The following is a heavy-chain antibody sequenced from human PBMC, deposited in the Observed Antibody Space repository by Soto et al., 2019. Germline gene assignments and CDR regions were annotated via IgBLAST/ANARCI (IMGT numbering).Heavy chain of an antibody. CDR2: IYHSGST. D-gene: IGHD2-21*02. CDR3: ARTAGGGGDCDSDAYFDY. V-gene: IGHV4-38-2*01. CDR1: GYSISSGYY. J-gene: IGHJ4*02. Sequence: SETLSLTCAVSGYSISSGYYCAWIRQPPGEGLEWIGSIYHSGSTYSNPSLKSRVTISVDTSKNQFSLKRSSVTAADPAVYSCARTAGGGGDCDSDAYFDYWGQGTLVTVSS.